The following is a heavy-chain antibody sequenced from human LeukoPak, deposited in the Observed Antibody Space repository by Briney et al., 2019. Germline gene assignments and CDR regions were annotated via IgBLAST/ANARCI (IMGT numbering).Heavy chain of an antibody. CDR3: ARDGYSYDGWFDP. D-gene: IGHD5-18*01. J-gene: IGHJ5*02. CDR2: IIPIFGTA. CDR1: GGTFSSYA. Sequence: SVKVSCKASGGTFSSYAISWVRQAPGQGLELMGRIIPIFGTANYAQKFQGRATITTDESTSTAYMELSSLRSEDTAVYYCARDGYSYDGWFDPWGQGTLVTVSS. V-gene: IGHV1-69*05.